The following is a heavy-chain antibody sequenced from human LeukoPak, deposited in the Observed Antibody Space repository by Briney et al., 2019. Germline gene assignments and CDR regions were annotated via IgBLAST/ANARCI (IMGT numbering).Heavy chain of an antibody. CDR3: ALTPPPGTYSSSWSFDY. Sequence: ASVKVSCKASGYTFTRYYMHWVRQARGQGLEWMGWIHPNSGGTNYAQKFQGRVTMTRDTSISTAYIDLSSLRSDDTDVYYCALTPPPGTYSSSWSFDYWGQGTLVTVSS. CDR1: GYTFTRYY. D-gene: IGHD6-13*01. CDR2: IHPNSGGT. V-gene: IGHV1-2*02. J-gene: IGHJ4*02.